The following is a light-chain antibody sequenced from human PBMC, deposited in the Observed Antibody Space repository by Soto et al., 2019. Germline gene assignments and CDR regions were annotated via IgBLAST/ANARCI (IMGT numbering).Light chain of an antibody. Sequence: DIQMTQSPSTLSASVGDRVTITCRASQNINWYLAWYQQKPGKAPKLLISEAASLPRGVPSRFSGSGSGTEFTLTISSLQPDDLATYYCQQYNTYWTLGQGTKVDIK. J-gene: IGKJ1*01. CDR1: QNINWY. V-gene: IGKV1-5*03. CDR3: QQYNTYWT. CDR2: EAA.